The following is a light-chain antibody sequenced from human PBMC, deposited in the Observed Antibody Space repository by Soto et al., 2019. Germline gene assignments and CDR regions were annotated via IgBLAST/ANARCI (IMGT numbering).Light chain of an antibody. CDR1: HSXLFSNGYNY. CDR2: LGS. V-gene: IGKV2-28*01. J-gene: IGKJ1*01. Sequence: DTVMTQSPLSLPVTPGEPASISCRSSHSXLFSNGYNYLDWYLQKPGQSPQLLIYLGSDRASGVPDRFSGSGSGTDFTLKISRVEAEDVGVYYCMQSLQTPWTFGQGTKVDI. CDR3: MQSLQTPWT.